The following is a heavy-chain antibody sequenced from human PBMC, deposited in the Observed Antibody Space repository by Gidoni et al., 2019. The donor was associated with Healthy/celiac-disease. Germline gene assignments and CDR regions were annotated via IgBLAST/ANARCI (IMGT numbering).Heavy chain of an antibody. Sequence: QVQLQQWGAGLLKPSETLSLTCAVYGGSFSGYYWSWIRQPPGKGLDWIGEINHSGSTNYNPSLKSRVTISVDTSKTQFSLKLSSVTAADTAVYYCAREMVRGVYYYYGMDVWGQGTTVTVSS. CDR1: GGSFSGYY. CDR2: INHSGST. D-gene: IGHD3-10*01. V-gene: IGHV4-34*01. J-gene: IGHJ6*02. CDR3: AREMVRGVYYYYGMDV.